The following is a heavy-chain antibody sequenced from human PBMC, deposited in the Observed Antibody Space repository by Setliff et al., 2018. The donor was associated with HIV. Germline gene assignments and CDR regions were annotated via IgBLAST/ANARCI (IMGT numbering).Heavy chain of an antibody. V-gene: IGHV3-30-3*01. J-gene: IGHJ4*02. D-gene: IGHD3-3*01. Sequence: GGSLRLSCAASGFAFRSYAMHWVRQAPGKGLEWVAVMSTGGDIKIYSDSVKGRFNILRDDSKKTAYLQMNSLRDEDTAVYYCVKDVLKFWSGSGALDFWGPGTLVTVSS. CDR2: MSTGGDIK. CDR3: VKDVLKFWSGSGALDF. CDR1: GFAFRSYA.